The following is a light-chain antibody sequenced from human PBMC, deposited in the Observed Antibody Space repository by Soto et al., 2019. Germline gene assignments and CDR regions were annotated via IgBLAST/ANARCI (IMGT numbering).Light chain of an antibody. Sequence: DIQMTQSPSTLSASVGDRVTITCRASQSINNLLAWYQQKPGKAPKLLIYKASNLESGVPSRFSGNGSGTEFTLTISSLQPDDFATYYCQQDTSYSPFGGGTKVEIK. J-gene: IGKJ4*02. CDR2: KAS. CDR3: QQDTSYSP. V-gene: IGKV1-5*03. CDR1: QSINNL.